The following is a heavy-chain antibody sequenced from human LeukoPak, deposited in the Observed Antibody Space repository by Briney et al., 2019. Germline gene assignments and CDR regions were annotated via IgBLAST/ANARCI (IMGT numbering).Heavy chain of an antibody. Sequence: SETLSLTCTASGGSISSGSYYWSWIRQPAGKGLEWIGRIYTSGGTNYNPSLKSRVTISVDTSKNQFSLKLSFVTAADAAVYYCARGDYYDSRERIWGQGTMVTVSS. D-gene: IGHD3-22*01. CDR2: IYTSGGT. CDR3: ARGDYYDSRERI. J-gene: IGHJ3*02. V-gene: IGHV4-61*02. CDR1: GGSISSGSYY.